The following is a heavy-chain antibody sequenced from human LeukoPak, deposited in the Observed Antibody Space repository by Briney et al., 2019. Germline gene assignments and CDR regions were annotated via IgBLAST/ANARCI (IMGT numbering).Heavy chain of an antibody. CDR2: ISTNTGNP. Sequence: ASVKVSCKASGYTFTSYAMNWVRQAPGQGLEWMGWISTNTGNPTYAQGFTGRFVFSLDTSVSTAYLQISSLKAEDTAVYYCARVYSSSWLYYFDYWGQGTLVTVSS. CDR1: GYTFTSYA. V-gene: IGHV7-4-1*02. D-gene: IGHD6-13*01. J-gene: IGHJ4*02. CDR3: ARVYSSSWLYYFDY.